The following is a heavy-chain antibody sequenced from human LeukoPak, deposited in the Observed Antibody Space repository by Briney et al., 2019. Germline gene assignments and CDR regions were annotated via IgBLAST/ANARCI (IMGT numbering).Heavy chain of an antibody. V-gene: IGHV3-23*01. J-gene: IGHJ4*02. CDR2: ISGSGGST. CDR3: ARAGGSTVSHSDY. D-gene: IGHD4-17*01. CDR1: GFTFSSYA. Sequence: GGSLRLSCAASGFTFSSYAMSWVRQAPGKGLEWVSAISGSGGSTYYADSVKGRFTISKDNAKNSLYLQMNSLRAEDTAVYYCARAGGSTVSHSDYWGQGTLVTVSS.